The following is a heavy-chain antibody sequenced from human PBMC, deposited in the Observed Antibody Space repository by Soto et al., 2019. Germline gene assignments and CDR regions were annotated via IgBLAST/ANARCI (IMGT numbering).Heavy chain of an antibody. CDR1: GFTFSNYS. CDR3: AKVWDQWLLEIDY. Sequence: EVQLVESGGGLVKPGGSLRLSCAASGFTFSNYSMTWVRQAPGKGLEWVSAISSASTKISYADSVKGRFTISRDNAHSSVFLLMRSLRAEDTAVYYCAKVWDQWLLEIDYWVQGSLVTVAS. CDR2: ISSASTKI. D-gene: IGHD6-19*01. J-gene: IGHJ4*02. V-gene: IGHV3-21*01.